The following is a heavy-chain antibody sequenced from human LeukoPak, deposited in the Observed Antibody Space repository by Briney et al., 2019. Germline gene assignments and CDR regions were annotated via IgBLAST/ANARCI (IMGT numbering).Heavy chain of an antibody. CDR2: IWYDGSNK. J-gene: IGHJ4*02. CDR1: GFTFSSYG. Sequence: PGRSLRLSCAASGFTFSSYGMHWVRQAPGKGLEWVAVIWYDGSNKYYADSVKGRFTISRDNSKNTLYLQMNSLRAEDTAVYYCVRGGEEWELLTDYWGQGTLITVSS. V-gene: IGHV3-33*01. CDR3: VRGGEEWELLTDY. D-gene: IGHD1-26*01.